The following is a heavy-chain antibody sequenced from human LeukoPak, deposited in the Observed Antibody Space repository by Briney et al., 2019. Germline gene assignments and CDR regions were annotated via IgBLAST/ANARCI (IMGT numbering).Heavy chain of an antibody. D-gene: IGHD6-19*01. Sequence: PSGTLSLTCAVSGYSISSGYYWGWIRQPPGKGLQWIGSIYYSGSTSYNPSLKSRVTMSVDTSKNQFSLKLSSVTAADTAVYYCARNTSVISVAGPDNWYFDLWGRGTLVTVSS. CDR3: ARNTSVISVAGPDNWYFDL. CDR1: GYSISSGYY. J-gene: IGHJ2*01. CDR2: IYYSGST. V-gene: IGHV4-38-2*01.